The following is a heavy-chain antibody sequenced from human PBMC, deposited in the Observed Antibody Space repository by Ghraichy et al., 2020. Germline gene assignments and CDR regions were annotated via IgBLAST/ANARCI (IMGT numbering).Heavy chain of an antibody. CDR1: GGSISSSSYY. Sequence: SETLSLTCTVSGGSISSSSYYWGWIRQPPGKGLEWIGSIYYSGSTYYNPSLKSRVTISVDTSKNQFSLKLSSVTAADTAVYYCARHAIIGGNYQNWGQGTLVTVSS. D-gene: IGHD4-23*01. J-gene: IGHJ4*02. CDR2: IYYSGST. CDR3: ARHAIIGGNYQN. V-gene: IGHV4-39*01.